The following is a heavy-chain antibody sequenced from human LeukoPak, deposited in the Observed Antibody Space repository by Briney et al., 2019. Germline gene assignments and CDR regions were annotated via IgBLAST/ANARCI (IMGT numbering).Heavy chain of an antibody. CDR3: ARVGAQTGYYFDD. V-gene: IGHV3-20*04. Sequence: GGSLRLSCAASGFTFDDYGMSWVRQAPGKGLEWVSGINWNGGSTGSIDSVKGRFIISRDNPKTSLYLQMNRLRAEDTAFYYSARVGAQTGYYFDDWGQGTLVTVSP. CDR1: GFTFDDYG. CDR2: INWNGGST. D-gene: IGHD1-26*01. J-gene: IGHJ4*02.